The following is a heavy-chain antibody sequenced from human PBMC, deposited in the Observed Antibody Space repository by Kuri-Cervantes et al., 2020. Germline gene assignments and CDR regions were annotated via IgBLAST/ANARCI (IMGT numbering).Heavy chain of an antibody. Sequence: GESLKISCAASGFTFSSYAMSWVRQAPGKGLEWVSAISGSGGSTYYADSVKGRFTISRDNSKNTLYLQMNSLRAEDTAVYYCAKRMTKDIVVVPAAMPVVIYYGMDVWGQGTTVTVSS. CDR1: GFTFSSYA. D-gene: IGHD2-2*01. CDR3: AKRMTKDIVVVPAAMPVVIYYGMDV. CDR2: ISGSGGST. V-gene: IGHV3-23*01. J-gene: IGHJ6*02.